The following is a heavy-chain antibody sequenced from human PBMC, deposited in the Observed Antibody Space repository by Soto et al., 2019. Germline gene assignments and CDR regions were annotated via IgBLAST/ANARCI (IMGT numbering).Heavy chain of an antibody. CDR2: ISSNGGST. J-gene: IGHJ5*02. Sequence: SGGSLRLSCSASGFTFSSYAMHWVRQAPGKGLEYVSAISSNGGSTYYADSVKGRFTISRDNSKNTLYLQMNSLRAEDTAVYYCAKGKGYSLLNWFDPWGQGTLVTVSS. CDR1: GFTFSSYA. CDR3: AKGKGYSLLNWFDP. D-gene: IGHD5-18*01. V-gene: IGHV3-64*04.